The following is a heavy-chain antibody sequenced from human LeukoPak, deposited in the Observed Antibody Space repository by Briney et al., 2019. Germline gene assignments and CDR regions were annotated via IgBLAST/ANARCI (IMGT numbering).Heavy chain of an antibody. CDR3: ASLGDIVVVVADNASDI. CDR2: ISSSGSTI. Sequence: PGGSLRLSCAASGFTFSSYEMNWVRQAPGKGLEWVSYISSSGSTIYYADSVKGRFTISRDNAKNSLYLQMNSLRAEDTAVYYCASLGDIVVVVADNASDIWGQGTMVTVSS. CDR1: GFTFSSYE. V-gene: IGHV3-48*03. J-gene: IGHJ3*02. D-gene: IGHD2-15*01.